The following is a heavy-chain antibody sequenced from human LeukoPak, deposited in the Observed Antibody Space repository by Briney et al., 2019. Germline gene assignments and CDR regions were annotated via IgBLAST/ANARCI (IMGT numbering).Heavy chain of an antibody. CDR3: ARAKLYYYDSSGYYSGFDY. J-gene: IGHJ4*02. CDR2: ISSSGNTI. Sequence: PGGSLRLSCAASGFTFSSYEMNWVRQAPGKGLEWVSYISSSGNTIYYADSVKGRFTISRENAKNSLYLQMNSLRAEDTAVYYCARAKLYYYDSSGYYSGFDYWGQGTLVTVSS. CDR1: GFTFSSYE. D-gene: IGHD3-22*01. V-gene: IGHV3-48*03.